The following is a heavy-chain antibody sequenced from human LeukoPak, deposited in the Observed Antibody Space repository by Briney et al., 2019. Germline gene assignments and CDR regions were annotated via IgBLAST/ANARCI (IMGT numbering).Heavy chain of an antibody. CDR2: ISGSGDIT. V-gene: IGHV3-23*01. CDR1: GFTFSSYA. J-gene: IGHJ4*02. D-gene: IGHD4/OR15-4a*01. Sequence: PGGSLRLSCAASGFTFSSYAMSWVRQAPGKGLEWVSVISGSGDITYYADSAKGRFTISRDNSKNTLYLQMNSLRAKDTAVYYCAKRAGYYFDYWGQGTLVTVSS. CDR3: AKRAGYYFDY.